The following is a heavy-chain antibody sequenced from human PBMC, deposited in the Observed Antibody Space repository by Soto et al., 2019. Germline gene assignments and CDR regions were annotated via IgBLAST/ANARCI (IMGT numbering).Heavy chain of an antibody. D-gene: IGHD5-18*01. CDR2: ILPIFDTT. CDR3: ATGGRGYSSAPRFYFEY. V-gene: IGHV1-69*01. Sequence: QVQLVQSGAEVKKPGSSVKVSCQASGGIFSSNAISWVRQAPGQGLEWMGGILPIFDTTHYAQKFQVRVTITADESTSTAYMELSSLKSDDTALYYWATGGRGYSSAPRFYFEYWGQGTLVTVSS. CDR1: GGIFSSNA. J-gene: IGHJ4*02.